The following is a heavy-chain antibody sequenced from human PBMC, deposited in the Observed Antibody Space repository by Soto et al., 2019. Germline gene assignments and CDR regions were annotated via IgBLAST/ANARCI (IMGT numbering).Heavy chain of an antibody. D-gene: IGHD3-3*01. Sequence: SETLSLTCDVSGYSMISDYYWGWIRQPPGKGLEWIGSIFHSGSTYYNESLRSRVTISVDTSKNQFSLRMTSVTAADTAMYYCARDRRIRIFGVLTPNWFDPWGQGALVTVSS. CDR3: ARDRRIRIFGVLTPNWFDP. V-gene: IGHV4-38-2*02. CDR2: IFHSGST. CDR1: GYSMISDYY. J-gene: IGHJ5*02.